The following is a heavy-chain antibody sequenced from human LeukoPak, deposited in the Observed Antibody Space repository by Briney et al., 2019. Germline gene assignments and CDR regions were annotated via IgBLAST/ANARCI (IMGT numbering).Heavy chain of an antibody. CDR3: GRGHWGLDY. CDR1: EFTFSDYY. J-gene: IGHJ4*02. D-gene: IGHD7-27*01. Sequence: GGSLRLSCVASEFTFSDYYMAWVRQPPEQGLEWVANIKQDASEKYYVDSVKGRFTISRDNAKNSLFLQMNSLRAEDTAVYYCGRGHWGLDYWGQGTLVTVSS. V-gene: IGHV3-7*01. CDR2: IKQDASEK.